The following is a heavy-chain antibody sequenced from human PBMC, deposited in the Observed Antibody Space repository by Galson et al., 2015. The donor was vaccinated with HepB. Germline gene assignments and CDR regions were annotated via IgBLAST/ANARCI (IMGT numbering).Heavy chain of an antibody. CDR2: VIPMFDTT. D-gene: IGHD3-16*01. CDR1: GATFGSYA. Sequence: SVKVSCKASGATFGSYAFSWVRQAPGQGLEWMGGVIPMFDTTHYAQKFQDRVTISADESTSSAYMELSSLRSEDTALYYCVKRGSGRVWGRGQYDYLDVWGKGTTVTVSS. CDR3: VKRGSGRVWGRGQYDYLDV. J-gene: IGHJ6*03. V-gene: IGHV1-69*13.